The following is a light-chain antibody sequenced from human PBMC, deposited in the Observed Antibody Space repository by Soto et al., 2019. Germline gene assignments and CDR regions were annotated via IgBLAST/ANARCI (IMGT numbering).Light chain of an antibody. J-gene: IGKJ3*01. CDR1: QSISSY. Sequence: EIPMTQSPSSLSASVGDRVTISCRASQSISSYLYWYQQKPGKAPKLLIYAASSLHSGVPSRFSGSGSGTDFTLTISSLQPEDFATYYCQQRYSTPFTFGPGTKVDIK. CDR2: AAS. CDR3: QQRYSTPFT. V-gene: IGKV1-39*01.